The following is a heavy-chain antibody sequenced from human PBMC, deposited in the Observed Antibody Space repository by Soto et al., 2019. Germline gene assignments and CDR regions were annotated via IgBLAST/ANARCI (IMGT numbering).Heavy chain of an antibody. Sequence: GGSLRLSCAASGFTFSSYAMSWVRQAPGKGLEWVSAISGSGGSTYYADSVKGRFTISRDNSKNTLYLQMNSRRAEDTAVYYCATLGGVVVVPAAMVFDYWGQGTLVTVSS. D-gene: IGHD2-2*01. CDR1: GFTFSSYA. CDR3: ATLGGVVVVPAAMVFDY. J-gene: IGHJ4*02. CDR2: ISGSGGST. V-gene: IGHV3-23*01.